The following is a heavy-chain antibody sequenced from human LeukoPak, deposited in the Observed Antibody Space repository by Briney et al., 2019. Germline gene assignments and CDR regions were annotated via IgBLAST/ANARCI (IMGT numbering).Heavy chain of an antibody. V-gene: IGHV3-33*01. CDR2: VWPDGSIK. D-gene: IGHD3-16*01. CDR3: ARAVGPYDY. CDR1: GFTFTTYG. Sequence: PGGSLRLSCAASGFTFTTYGIHWVRQAPGKGLEWVAVVWPDGSIKYYADSVKGRFTISRDDSKNTLFLQMNSLRAEDTAVYYRARAVGPYDYWGQGTLVTVSS. J-gene: IGHJ4*02.